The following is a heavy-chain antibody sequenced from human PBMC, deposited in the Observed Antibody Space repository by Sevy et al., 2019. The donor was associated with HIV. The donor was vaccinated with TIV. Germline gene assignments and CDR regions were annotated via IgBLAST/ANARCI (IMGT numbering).Heavy chain of an antibody. CDR2: ISWNSGSI. D-gene: IGHD6-6*01. J-gene: IGHJ3*02. CDR3: EQCLYSSSSDAFDI. Sequence: GGSLRLSCAASGFTFDDYAMHWVRQAPGKGLEWVSGISWNSGSIGYADSVKGRFTISRDNAKNSLYLKMNSLRAEDTALYYCEQCLYSSSSDAFDIWGQGTMVTVSS. CDR1: GFTFDDYA. V-gene: IGHV3-9*01.